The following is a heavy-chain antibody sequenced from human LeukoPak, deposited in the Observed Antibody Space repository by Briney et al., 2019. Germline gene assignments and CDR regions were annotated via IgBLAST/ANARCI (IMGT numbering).Heavy chain of an antibody. CDR3: AGLGACNDNNCYSGDY. Sequence: GESLKISCKGSGYSFTSYWIGWVRQMPGKGLEWMGIIYPGDSDTRYSPSFQGQVTISADKSISTAYLQWSSLKASDSAMYYCAGLGACNDNNCYSGDYWGQGTLVTVSS. D-gene: IGHD2-15*01. CDR1: GYSFTSYW. V-gene: IGHV5-51*01. J-gene: IGHJ4*02. CDR2: IYPGDSDT.